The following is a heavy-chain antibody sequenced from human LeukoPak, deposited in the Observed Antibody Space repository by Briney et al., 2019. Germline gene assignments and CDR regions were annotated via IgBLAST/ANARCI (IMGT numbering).Heavy chain of an antibody. D-gene: IGHD3-22*01. Sequence: GGSLRLSCAASGFTFSSYAMHWVRQAPGKGLEWVAVISYDGSNKYYADSVKGRFTISRDNSKNTLYLQMNSLRAEDTAVYYCARGGSYYDSSGLGFWGQGTLVTVSS. V-gene: IGHV3-30-3*01. CDR3: ARGGSYYDSSGLGF. CDR2: ISYDGSNK. J-gene: IGHJ4*02. CDR1: GFTFSSYA.